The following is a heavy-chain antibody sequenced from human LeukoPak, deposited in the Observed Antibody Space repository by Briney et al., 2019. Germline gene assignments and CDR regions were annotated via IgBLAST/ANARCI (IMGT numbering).Heavy chain of an antibody. CDR1: GGSISSSSYY. Sequence: SETLSLTCTVSGGSISSSSYYWGWIRQPPGKGLEWIGSIYYSGSTYYNPSLKSRVTISVDTSKNQFSLKLSSVTAADTAVYYCARVAVGATYIDYWGQGTLVTVSS. CDR3: ARVAVGATYIDY. D-gene: IGHD1-26*01. CDR2: IYYSGST. J-gene: IGHJ4*02. V-gene: IGHV4-39*07.